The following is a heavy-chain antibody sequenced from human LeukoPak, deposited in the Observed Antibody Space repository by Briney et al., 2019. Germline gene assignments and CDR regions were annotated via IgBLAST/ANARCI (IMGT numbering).Heavy chain of an antibody. J-gene: IGHJ6*02. CDR2: ISYDGSNK. V-gene: IGHV3-30*18. CDR3: AKGRGYSGYDWGPGMDV. Sequence: GGSLRLSCATSGFTFSSYGFYWVRQAPGKGLEWVAVISYDGSNKYYADSVKGRFTISRDNSKNTLYLQMNSLRAEDTAVYYCAKGRGYSGYDWGPGMDVWGQGTTVTVSS. D-gene: IGHD5-12*01. CDR1: GFTFSSYG.